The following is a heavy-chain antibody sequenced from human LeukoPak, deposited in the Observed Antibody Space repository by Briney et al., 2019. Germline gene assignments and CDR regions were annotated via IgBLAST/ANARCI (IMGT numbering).Heavy chain of an antibody. J-gene: IGHJ4*02. Sequence: GGSLRLSCAASGFTFDDYGMSWVRQAPGKGLEWVSGINWSGGSTGYADSVKGRFTISRDNAKNSLYLQMNSLRAEDTALYYCAKSIAAAGNTLSDYWGQGTLVTVSS. CDR3: AKSIAAAGNTLSDY. CDR2: INWSGGST. V-gene: IGHV3-20*04. CDR1: GFTFDDYG. D-gene: IGHD6-13*01.